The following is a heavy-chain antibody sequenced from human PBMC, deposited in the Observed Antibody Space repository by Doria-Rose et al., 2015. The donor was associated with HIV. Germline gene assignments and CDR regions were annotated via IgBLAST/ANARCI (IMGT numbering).Heavy chain of an antibody. V-gene: IGHV4-59*01. Sequence: LQESGPGLVKPSETLSHTCSVSGGSISHYYWSWIRQPPGKGLEYIGDIFYTGSTNYSPSLKSRVSISIDTSKNKFSLRLSSVTAADTAVYYCARVLSGTYDYWGQGTLVTVSS. J-gene: IGHJ4*02. CDR3: ARVLSGTYDY. D-gene: IGHD1-26*01. CDR1: GGSISHYY. CDR2: IFYTGST.